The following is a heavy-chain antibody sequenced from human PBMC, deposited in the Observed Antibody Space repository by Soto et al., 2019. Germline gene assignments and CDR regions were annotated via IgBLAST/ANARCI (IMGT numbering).Heavy chain of an antibody. CDR3: ARGRRSSGRHDASDI. Sequence: QVQLLESGPGLVKPSETLSLTCTVSSGSIGTYYWNWIRQPPGKGLEWIAYIDYSGSTNSNPSLKSRLTISIDTSKNQFSLKLSSVTAADTAVYYCARGRRSSGRHDASDIWGQGTRVTVSS. J-gene: IGHJ3*02. V-gene: IGHV4-59*01. D-gene: IGHD1-26*01. CDR1: SGSIGTYY. CDR2: IDYSGST.